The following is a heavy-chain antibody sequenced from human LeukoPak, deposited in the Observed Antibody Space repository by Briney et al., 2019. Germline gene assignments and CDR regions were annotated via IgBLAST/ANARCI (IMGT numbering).Heavy chain of an antibody. CDR2: ISYDGSNK. J-gene: IGHJ6*02. Sequence: PGGSLRLSCAASGFTFSSYAMHWVRQAPGKGLEWVAVISYDGSNKYYAGSVKGRFTISRDNSKNTLYLQMNSLRAEDTAVYYCARDIQNYYDSSGSYYYGMDVWGQGTTVTVSS. CDR3: ARDIQNYYDSSGSYYYGMDV. V-gene: IGHV3-30-3*01. CDR1: GFTFSSYA. D-gene: IGHD3-22*01.